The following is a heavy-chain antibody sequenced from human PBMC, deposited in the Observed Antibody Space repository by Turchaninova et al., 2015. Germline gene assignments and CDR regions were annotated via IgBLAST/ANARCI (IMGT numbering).Heavy chain of an antibody. CDR2: IKSKTEGGTT. D-gene: IGHD3-10*01. Sequence: GWSLSLSCASSGFTFSNAWMSWVRQAPGKGRGWVGRIKSKTEGGTTDYAAPVKGRFTISRDDSKNTLYLQMNSLKTEDTAVYYCSGDSFGYWGQGTLVTVSS. V-gene: IGHV3-15*01. CDR3: SGDSFGY. CDR1: GFTFSNAW. J-gene: IGHJ4*02.